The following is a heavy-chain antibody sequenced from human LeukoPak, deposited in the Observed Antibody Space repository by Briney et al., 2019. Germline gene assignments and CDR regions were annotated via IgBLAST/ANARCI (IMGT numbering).Heavy chain of an antibody. CDR2: IKSKTDGGTT. V-gene: IGHV3-15*01. CDR3: TTGRVGGITLFY. CDR1: GFTFSNAW. D-gene: IGHD3-22*01. J-gene: IGHJ4*02. Sequence: GGSLRLSCAASGFTFSNAWMSWVRQAPGKGLEWVGRIKSKTDGGTTDYAAPVKGRFTISRDDSKNTLYLQMSSLKTEDTAVYYCTTGRVGGITLFYWGQGTLVTVSS.